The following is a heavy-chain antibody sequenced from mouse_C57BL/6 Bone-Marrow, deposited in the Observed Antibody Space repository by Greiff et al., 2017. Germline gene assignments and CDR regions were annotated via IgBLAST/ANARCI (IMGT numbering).Heavy chain of an antibody. D-gene: IGHD1-2*01. V-gene: IGHV1-58*01. CDR2: IYIGNGYT. Sequence: EVKLMESGAELVRPGSSVKMSCKTSGYTFTSYGINWVKQRPGQGLEWIGYIYIGNGYTEYTEKFKGKATLTSDTSSSTAFMQLSSLTSEDSAIYFCERDITTEDYWGQGTTLTVSS. CDR3: ERDITTEDY. J-gene: IGHJ2*01. CDR1: GYTFTSYG.